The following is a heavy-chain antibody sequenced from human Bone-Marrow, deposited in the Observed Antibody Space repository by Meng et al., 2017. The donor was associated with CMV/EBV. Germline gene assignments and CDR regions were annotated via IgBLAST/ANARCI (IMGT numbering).Heavy chain of an antibody. V-gene: IGHV3-21*01. CDR1: GFTFSSYS. J-gene: IGHJ2*01. D-gene: IGHD4-23*01. CDR3: ARAGGNSIYWYFDL. CDR2: ISSSSSYI. Sequence: GESLKISCAASGFTFSSYSMNWVRQAPGKGLEWVSSISSSSSYIYYADSVKGRFTISRDNAKNSLYLQMNSLRAEDTAVYYCARAGGNSIYWYFDLWGRGTLVPVSS.